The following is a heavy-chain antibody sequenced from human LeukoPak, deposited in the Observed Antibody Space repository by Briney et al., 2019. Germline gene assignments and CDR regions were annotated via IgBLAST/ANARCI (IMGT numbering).Heavy chain of an antibody. V-gene: IGHV4-30-4*01. J-gene: IGHJ5*02. Sequence: SQTLSVTCAVSGGSISSGEYYWSWIRQPPGKGLEWIGYIYSSVSTYYKPTLKSRLTISVDTSNSQFSLRLTSVTAADTAVYYCARDKVGATNWLDPWGQGTLVTVSS. CDR1: GGSISSGEYY. CDR3: ARDKVGATNWLDP. D-gene: IGHD1-26*01. CDR2: IYSSVST.